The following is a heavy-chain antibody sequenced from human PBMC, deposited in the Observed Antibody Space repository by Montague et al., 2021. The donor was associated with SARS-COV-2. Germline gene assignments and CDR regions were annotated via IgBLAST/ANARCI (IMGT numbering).Heavy chain of an antibody. V-gene: IGHV4-39*01. CDR2: IYYSGST. CDR1: GGSISSSSYY. D-gene: IGHD3-3*01. CDR3: ARQMGQSSIFGVVIQYYFDY. J-gene: IGHJ4*02. Sequence: SETLSPTRTVSGGSISSSSYYWGWIRQPPGKGLEWIGSIYYSGSTYYXPSLKSRVTISVDTSKNQFSLKLSSVTAADTAVYYCARQMGQSSIFGVVIQYYFDYWGQGTLVTVSS.